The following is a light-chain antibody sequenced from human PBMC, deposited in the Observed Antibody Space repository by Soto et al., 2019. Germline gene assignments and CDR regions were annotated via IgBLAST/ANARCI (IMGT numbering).Light chain of an antibody. Sequence: QSALTLPASVSGSPGQSITISCTGTSGDVGTYKLVFWYQHHPGKVPRLMIYEGTKRPSGVSDRLSGSKSGNTASLTISGLQAEDEADYYCCSYAGSSTFVVFGGGTKVTVL. CDR3: CSYAGSSTFVV. CDR1: SGDVGTYKL. CDR2: EGT. J-gene: IGLJ2*01. V-gene: IGLV2-23*03.